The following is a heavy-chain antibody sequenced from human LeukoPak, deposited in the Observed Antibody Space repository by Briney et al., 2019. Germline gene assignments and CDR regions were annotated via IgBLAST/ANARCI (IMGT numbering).Heavy chain of an antibody. J-gene: IGHJ5*02. D-gene: IGHD4-23*01. CDR1: GDSISSHY. CDR2: IYYSGST. CDR3: ARVYGGNSDWFDP. V-gene: IGHV4-59*11. Sequence: SETLSLTCTVSGDSISSHYWSWIRQPPGKGLEWIGYIYYSGSTNYNPSLKSRVTMSIDTSKNQLSLKLSSVTAADTAVYYCARVYGGNSDWFDPWGQGTLVTVSS.